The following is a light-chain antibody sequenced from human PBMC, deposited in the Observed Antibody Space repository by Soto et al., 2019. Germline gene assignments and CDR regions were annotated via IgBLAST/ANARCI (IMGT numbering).Light chain of an antibody. V-gene: IGLV2-14*01. CDR3: CSYTSRYTLV. J-gene: IGLJ2*01. Sequence: QSALTQPASVSGSPGQSITISCTGTSSDVGRYNYVSWYQQHPGKATKLMIYDVSNRPSGVSNRFSGSKSGNTASLTISGLQAEDEADYYCCSYTSRYTLVFGGGTKLTVL. CDR2: DVS. CDR1: SSDVGRYNY.